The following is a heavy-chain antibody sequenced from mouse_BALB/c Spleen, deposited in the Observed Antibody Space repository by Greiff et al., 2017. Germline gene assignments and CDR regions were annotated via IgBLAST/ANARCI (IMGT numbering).Heavy chain of an antibody. J-gene: IGHJ4*01. Sequence: EVQLVESGGGLVQPGGSRKLSCAASGFTFSSFGMHWVRQAPEKGLEWVAYISSGSSTIYYADTVKGRFTISRDNPKNTLFLQMTSLRSEDTAMYYCARYGYVFYAMDYWGQGTSVTVSS. CDR1: GFTFSSFG. CDR2: ISSGSSTI. CDR3: ARYGYVFYAMDY. D-gene: IGHD2-2*01. V-gene: IGHV5-17*02.